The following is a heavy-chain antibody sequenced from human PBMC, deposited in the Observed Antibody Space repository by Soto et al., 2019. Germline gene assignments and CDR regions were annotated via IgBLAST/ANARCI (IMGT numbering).Heavy chain of an antibody. Sequence: EVQLLDSGGGVVQPGGSLRLSCAASGFTFSNYAMSWVRQAPGKGLEWVSGVGGSGDSTYYADSVKGRFTISRDNSKDTLYRQMNSLRGEDTALYYCAKSPLGCCSGGSCYPPYFFDYGGQGTLVTVSS. CDR2: VGGSGDST. V-gene: IGHV3-23*01. CDR1: GFTFSNYA. CDR3: AKSPLGCCSGGSCYPPYFFDY. D-gene: IGHD2-15*01. J-gene: IGHJ4*02.